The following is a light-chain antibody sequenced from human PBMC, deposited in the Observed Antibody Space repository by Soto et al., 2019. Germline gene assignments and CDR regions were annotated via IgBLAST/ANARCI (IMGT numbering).Light chain of an antibody. J-gene: IGKJ4*01. V-gene: IGKV1-39*01. CDR1: QSISTY. CDR3: QQGYSTLLS. CDR2: GAS. Sequence: DIEMTQSPSSLSASVGDRVTITCRASQSISTYLNWYQQKGGKAPKLLIHGASGLQSGVPLWFSGSGSGTDFTLTISSLQPEDFATYYCQQGYSTLLSFGGGTTVELK.